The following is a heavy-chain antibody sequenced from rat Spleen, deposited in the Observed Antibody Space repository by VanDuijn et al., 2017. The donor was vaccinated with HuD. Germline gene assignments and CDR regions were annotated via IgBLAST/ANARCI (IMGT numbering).Heavy chain of an antibody. J-gene: IGHJ4*01. Sequence: QVQLKESGPGLVKPSETLSLTCTVSGFSLTSYHVSWVRQPPGKGLEWMGAIWGDGSTAYNSALKSRLSISRDTSKSQVFLKMSSLKTEYTATYYCARVEALIRGYVMDAWGQGASVTVSS. CDR1: GFSLTSYH. CDR2: IWGDGST. V-gene: IGHV2-32*01. CDR3: ARVEALIRGYVMDA. D-gene: IGHD4-3*01.